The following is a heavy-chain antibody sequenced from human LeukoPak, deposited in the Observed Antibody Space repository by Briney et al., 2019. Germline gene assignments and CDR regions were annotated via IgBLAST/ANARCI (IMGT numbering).Heavy chain of an antibody. Sequence: SVKVSCKASGGTFSSYAISWVRQAPGQGLEWMGGIIPIFGTANHAQKFQGRVTITADKSTSTAYMELSSLRSEDTAVYYCAREGYIFGFDPWGQGTLVTVSS. V-gene: IGHV1-69*06. CDR2: IIPIFGTA. D-gene: IGHD3-3*01. CDR1: GGTFSSYA. CDR3: AREGYIFGFDP. J-gene: IGHJ5*02.